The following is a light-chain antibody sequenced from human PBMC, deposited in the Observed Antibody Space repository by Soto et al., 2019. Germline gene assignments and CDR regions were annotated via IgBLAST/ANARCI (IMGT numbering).Light chain of an antibody. V-gene: IGLV2-14*03. J-gene: IGLJ1*01. Sequence: QSALTQPASVSGSPGQSIAISCTGTSSDVGGFNYVSWYQQHPGKAPKFMIYDVSSRPSGVSDRFSGSKSGNTASLTISGLQAEDEADYYCSSYTTSSTYVCGTGTRSPS. CDR2: DVS. CDR3: SSYTTSSTYV. CDR1: SSDVGGFNY.